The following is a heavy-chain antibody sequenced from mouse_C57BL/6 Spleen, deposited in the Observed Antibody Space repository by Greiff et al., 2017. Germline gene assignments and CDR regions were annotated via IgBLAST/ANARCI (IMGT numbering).Heavy chain of an antibody. V-gene: IGHV1-26*01. CDR2: INPNNGGT. CDR1: GYTFTDYY. D-gene: IGHD1-1*01. CDR3: SRSSLLLRSRYFDV. Sequence: VQLQQSGPELVKPGASVKISCKASGYTFTDYYMNWVKQSHGKSLEWIGDINPNNGGTSYNQKFKGKATLTVDKSSSTAYMELRSLTSEDSAVYYCSRSSLLLRSRYFDVWGTGTTVTVSS. J-gene: IGHJ1*03.